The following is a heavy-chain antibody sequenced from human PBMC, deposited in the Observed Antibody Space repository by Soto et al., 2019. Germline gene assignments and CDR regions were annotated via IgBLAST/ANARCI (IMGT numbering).Heavy chain of an antibody. D-gene: IGHD2-15*01. J-gene: IGHJ4*02. CDR2: ISYDGSNK. CDR3: ANRSYCSGGSCYSGGY. V-gene: IGHV3-30*18. CDR1: GFTFSNYG. Sequence: QVQLVESGGGVVQPGRSLRLSCAASGFTFSNYGMHWVRQAPGKGLEWVAVISYDGSNKYYADSVKGRFTISRDNSKNTLYLQMNSLRAEDTAVYYCANRSYCSGGSCYSGGYWGQGTLVTVSS.